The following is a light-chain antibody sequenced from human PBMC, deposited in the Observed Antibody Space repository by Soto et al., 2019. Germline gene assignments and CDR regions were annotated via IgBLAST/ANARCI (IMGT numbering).Light chain of an antibody. V-gene: IGLV2-14*03. J-gene: IGLJ1*01. Sequence: QSALTQPASVSGSPGQSITISCTGTSSDIGGYNFVSWYQHHPGKAPKLLIHDVSNRPSGVSSRFSGSKSGNTASLTISGLQAADEADYYCNSYRTVSTYVFGTGTKLTVL. CDR3: NSYRTVSTYV. CDR2: DVS. CDR1: SSDIGGYNF.